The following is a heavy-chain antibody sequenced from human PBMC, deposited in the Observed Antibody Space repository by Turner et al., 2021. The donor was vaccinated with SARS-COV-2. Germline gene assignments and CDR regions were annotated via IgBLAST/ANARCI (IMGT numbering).Heavy chain of an antibody. CDR1: GSTFSSYV. D-gene: IGHD1-26*01. CDR3: ARVYSGSYYGGYYYYGMDV. V-gene: IGHV1-69*01. Sequence: SSVKVSCKASGSTFSSYVISWVRQAPGQGLEWMGGIIPIFGTANYAQKFQGRVTITADESTSTAYMELSSLRSEDTAVYYWARVYSGSYYGGYYYYGMDVWGQGTMVTVSS. CDR2: IIPIFGTA. J-gene: IGHJ6*02.